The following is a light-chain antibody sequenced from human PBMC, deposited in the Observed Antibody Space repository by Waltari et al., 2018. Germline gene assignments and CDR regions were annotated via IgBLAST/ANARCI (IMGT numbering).Light chain of an antibody. Sequence: EIVMTQSPATLSVSPGERATLPCRASQSVSSNLAWYQQKPGPAPRLLIYVTSTRATGSPARFSGSGSGTEFTLTIGSLQSEDCAVYYCQQYNNWQTFGQGTKVEIK. V-gene: IGKV3-15*01. CDR2: VTS. CDR1: QSVSSN. J-gene: IGKJ1*01. CDR3: QQYNNWQT.